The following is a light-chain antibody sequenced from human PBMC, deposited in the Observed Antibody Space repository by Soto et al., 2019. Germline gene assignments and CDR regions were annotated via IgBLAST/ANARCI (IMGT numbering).Light chain of an antibody. CDR2: RIS. CDR1: ESLLHSNGKTY. CDR3: MQATDFPRT. Sequence: DIVLTQTPLSSPVTLGQPASISCRSSESLLHSNGKTYLSWYQQRPGQPPRLLIYRISIRFSGVPDRFSGSGAGTEFTLKISRVEAEDVGVYYCMQATDFPRTFGQGTQVEIK. V-gene: IGKV2-24*01. J-gene: IGKJ1*01.